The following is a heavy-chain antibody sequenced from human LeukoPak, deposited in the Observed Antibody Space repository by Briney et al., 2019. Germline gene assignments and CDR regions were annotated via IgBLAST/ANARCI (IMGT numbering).Heavy chain of an antibody. CDR3: ARDQVWGSYRSPPI. V-gene: IGHV3-48*04. CDR1: GFTFSSYS. J-gene: IGHJ4*02. CDR2: ISSSSSTI. D-gene: IGHD3-16*02. Sequence: GGSLRLSCAASGFTFSSYSMNWVRQAPGKGLEWVSYISSSSSTIYYADSVKGRFTISRDNAKNSLYLQMNSLRAEDTAMYYCARDQVWGSYRSPPIWGQGTLVTVSS.